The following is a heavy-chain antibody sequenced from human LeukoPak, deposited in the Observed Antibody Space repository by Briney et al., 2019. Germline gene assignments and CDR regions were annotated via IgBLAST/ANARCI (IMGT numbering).Heavy chain of an antibody. Sequence: PSETLSLTRTVSGYSISSGYYWGWIRQPPGKGLEWIGSIYHSGNTYYNPSLKSRVTISVDTSKNQFSLKLSSVTAADTAVYYCASVFTPDLQLDYWGQGTLVTVSS. CDR2: IYHSGNT. CDR3: ASVFTPDLQLDY. J-gene: IGHJ4*02. D-gene: IGHD1-14*01. CDR1: GYSISSGYY. V-gene: IGHV4-38-2*02.